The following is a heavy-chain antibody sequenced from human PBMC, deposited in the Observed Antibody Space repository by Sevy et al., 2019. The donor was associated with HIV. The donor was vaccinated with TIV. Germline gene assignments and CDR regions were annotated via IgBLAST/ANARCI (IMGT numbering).Heavy chain of an antibody. CDR1: GGSISSGSYY. V-gene: IGHV4-61*02. CDR3: ARDQSYYYDSSGYDYYMDV. D-gene: IGHD3-22*01. Sequence: SETLSLTCTVSGGSISSGSYYWSWIRQPAGKGLEWIGRIYTSGSTNYNPSLKSRVTISVDTSKNQFSLKLSSVTAAETAVYYCARDQSYYYDSSGYDYYMDVWGKGTTVTVSS. CDR2: IYTSGST. J-gene: IGHJ6*03.